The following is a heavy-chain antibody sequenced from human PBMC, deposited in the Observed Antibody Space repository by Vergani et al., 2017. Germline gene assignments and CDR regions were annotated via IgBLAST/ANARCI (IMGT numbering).Heavy chain of an antibody. CDR2: IIPILGIA. V-gene: IGHV1-69*04. D-gene: IGHD6-19*01. Sequence: QVQLVQSGAEVKKPGSSVKVSCKASGGTFSSYAISWVRQAPGQGLEWMGRIIPILGIANYAQKFQGRVTITADKSTSTVYMELSSLRSEDTAAYYCARGSRAGTSSYYYYGMDVWGQGTTVTVSS. CDR1: GGTFSSYA. J-gene: IGHJ6*02. CDR3: ARGSRAGTSSYYYYGMDV.